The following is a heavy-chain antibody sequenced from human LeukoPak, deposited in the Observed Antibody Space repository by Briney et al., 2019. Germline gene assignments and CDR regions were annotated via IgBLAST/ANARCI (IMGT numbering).Heavy chain of an antibody. Sequence: GSLRLSCAASGFTFSGHWMSWVRQAPAKGLEWVAHMNGDGSQIYYMDFVKGRFTISRDNAKNSLYLQMNGLRAEDTAVYYCVAWGNSGNSWGQGTMVIVSS. V-gene: IGHV3-7*01. J-gene: IGHJ3*01. CDR3: VAWGNSGNS. CDR1: GFTFSGHW. CDR2: MNGDGSQI. D-gene: IGHD1-26*01.